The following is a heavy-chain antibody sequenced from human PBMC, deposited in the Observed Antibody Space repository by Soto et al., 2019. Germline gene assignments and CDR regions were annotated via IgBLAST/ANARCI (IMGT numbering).Heavy chain of an antibody. Sequence: SETLSLTCTISGGSVSSGSYHWSWIRQPPGKGLEWIGYIYYSGSTNYNPSLKSRVTISVDTSKNQFSLKLSSVTAADTAVYYCARRVEAYCGGDCGGGFDYWGQGTLVTVSS. J-gene: IGHJ4*02. CDR3: ARRVEAYCGGDCGGGFDY. D-gene: IGHD2-21*02. V-gene: IGHV4-61*01. CDR2: IYYSGST. CDR1: GGSVSSGSYH.